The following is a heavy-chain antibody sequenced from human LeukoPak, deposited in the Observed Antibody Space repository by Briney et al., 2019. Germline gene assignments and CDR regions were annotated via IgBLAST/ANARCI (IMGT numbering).Heavy chain of an antibody. Sequence: SETLSLTCTVSGGSISSYYWSWIPQPAGKGLEWIGRIYTSGSTNYNPSLKSRVTISVDKSKNQFSLKLSSVTAADTAVYYCARAPTMIREPNYYYYYMDVWGKGTTVTVSS. V-gene: IGHV4-4*07. CDR3: ARAPTMIREPNYYYYYMDV. CDR1: GGSISSYY. J-gene: IGHJ6*03. D-gene: IGHD3-10*01. CDR2: IYTSGST.